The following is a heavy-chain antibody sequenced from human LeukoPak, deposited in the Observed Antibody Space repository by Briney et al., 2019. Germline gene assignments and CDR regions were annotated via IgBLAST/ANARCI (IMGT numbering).Heavy chain of an antibody. D-gene: IGHD4-17*01. V-gene: IGHV4-59*12. Sequence: SETLSLTCTVSGGSISSYYWSWIRQPPGKGLEWIGYIYYSGSTNYNPSLKSRVTISVDTSKNQFSLKLSSVTAADTAVYYCAGMTTVTTGAFDIWGQGTMVTVSS. CDR1: GGSISSYY. J-gene: IGHJ3*02. CDR3: AGMTTVTTGAFDI. CDR2: IYYSGST.